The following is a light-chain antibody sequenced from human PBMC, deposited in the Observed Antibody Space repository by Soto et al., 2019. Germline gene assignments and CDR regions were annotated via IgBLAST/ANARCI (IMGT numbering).Light chain of an antibody. J-gene: IGLJ1*01. CDR1: SSNIGAGLD. Sequence: QTVVTQPPSVSGAPGQRVTISCTGSSSNIGAGLDVHWYQQLPGTAPKLLIYGNTNRPSGVPDRFSGSKSATSASLAITGLQAEDEADYYCQSYDSSLSAYVFGTGTKVTVL. V-gene: IGLV1-40*01. CDR2: GNT. CDR3: QSYDSSLSAYV.